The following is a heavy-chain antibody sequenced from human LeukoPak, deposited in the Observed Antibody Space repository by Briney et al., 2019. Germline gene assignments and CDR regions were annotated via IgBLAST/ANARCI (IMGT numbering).Heavy chain of an antibody. D-gene: IGHD2-15*01. CDR2: IYSGGST. CDR3: AREPLPPSYSAN. Sequence: GGSLRLSCAASGFTVSSNYMSWVRQAPGKGLEWVSVIYSGGSTYYADSVKGRFTISRDNSKNTLYLQMNSLRAEDTAVYYCAREPLPPSYSANWGQGTLVTVSS. CDR1: GFTVSSNY. J-gene: IGHJ4*02. V-gene: IGHV3-66*01.